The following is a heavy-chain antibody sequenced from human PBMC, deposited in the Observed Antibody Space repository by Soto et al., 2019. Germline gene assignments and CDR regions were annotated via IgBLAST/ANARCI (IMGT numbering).Heavy chain of an antibody. J-gene: IGHJ5*02. CDR2: INHSGST. V-gene: IGHV4-34*01. CDR1: GGSFSGYY. CDR3: ARGVDQNWFDP. Sequence: SETLSLTCAVYGGSFSGYYWSWIRQPPGKGLEWIGEINHSGSTNYNPSLKSRVTISVDTSKNQFSLKLSSVTAADTAVYYCARGVDQNWFDPWGQGTLVTVSS. D-gene: IGHD5-12*01.